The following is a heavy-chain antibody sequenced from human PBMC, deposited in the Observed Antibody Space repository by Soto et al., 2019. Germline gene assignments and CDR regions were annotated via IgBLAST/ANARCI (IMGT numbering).Heavy chain of an antibody. J-gene: IGHJ4*02. D-gene: IGHD6-13*01. CDR3: ARDLAEAGLIYY. CDR1: GFTFSSYW. Sequence: GGSLRLSCAASGFTFSSYWMSWVRQAPGKGLGWVANIKQDGSENYYVDSVKGRFTISRXXXXXSXYXQXXXLRAXDTAVYYCARDLAEAGLIYYWAQGTLVTVSS. V-gene: IGHV3-7*01. CDR2: IKQDGSEN.